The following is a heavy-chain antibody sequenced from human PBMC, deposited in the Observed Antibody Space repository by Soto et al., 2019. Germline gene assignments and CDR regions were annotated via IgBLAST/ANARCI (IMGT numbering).Heavy chain of an antibody. Sequence: EVHLVESGGELVQPGGSLRLSCVASGFTFSSYSMNWVRQVPGKGLEWVSYIRGVSDVIYYADSVKGRFTISRDNAKNALYLELNSLRDGDTAVYFCVRDHIYDLYMWCQGTMVTVSS. J-gene: IGHJ3*02. CDR1: GFTFSSYS. CDR3: VRDHIYDLYM. CDR2: IRGVSDVI. D-gene: IGHD3-16*01. V-gene: IGHV3-48*02.